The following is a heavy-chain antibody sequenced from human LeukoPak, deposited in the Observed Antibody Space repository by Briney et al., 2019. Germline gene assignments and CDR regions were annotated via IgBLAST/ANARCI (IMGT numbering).Heavy chain of an antibody. V-gene: IGHV4-38-2*01. J-gene: IGHJ6*03. Sequence: PSETLSLTCAVSNYPITSDYYWSWIRQPPGKGLEWIGYIYYSGSTNYNPSLKSRVTISVDTSKNQFSLKLSSVTAADTAVYYCARAGYSYGGNYYYMDVWGKGTTVTVSS. CDR2: IYYSGST. D-gene: IGHD5-18*01. CDR1: NYPITSDYY. CDR3: ARAGYSYGGNYYYMDV.